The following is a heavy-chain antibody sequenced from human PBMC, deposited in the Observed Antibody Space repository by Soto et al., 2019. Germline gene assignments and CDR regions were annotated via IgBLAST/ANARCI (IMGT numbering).Heavy chain of an antibody. CDR3: ARDAYSSGWRYFDY. V-gene: IGHV4-59*01. CDR1: GGSISSYY. D-gene: IGHD6-19*01. Sequence: KPSETLSLTCTVSGGSISSYYWSWIRQPPGKGLEWIGYIYYSGSTNYNPSLKSRVTISVDTSKNQFSLKLSSVTAADTAVYYCARDAYSSGWRYFDYWGQGTLVTVSS. CDR2: IYYSGST. J-gene: IGHJ4*02.